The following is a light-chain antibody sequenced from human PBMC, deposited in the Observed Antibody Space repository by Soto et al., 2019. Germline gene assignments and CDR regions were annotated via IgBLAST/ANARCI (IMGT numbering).Light chain of an antibody. V-gene: IGLV1-44*01. Sequence: QSVLTQPPSASGTPGQRVTISCSGSSSNIGSNTVSWYQQVPGMAPKLLIYSNNQRPSGVPDRFSGSKFGTSASVAISGLQSEDEADYYCATWDDSLTWVFGGGTKVTVL. CDR2: SNN. CDR3: ATWDDSLTWV. J-gene: IGLJ3*02. CDR1: SSNIGSNT.